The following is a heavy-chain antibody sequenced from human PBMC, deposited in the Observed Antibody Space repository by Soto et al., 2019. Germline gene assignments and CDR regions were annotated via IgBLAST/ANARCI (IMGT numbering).Heavy chain of an antibody. CDR2: IIPIFGTA. CDR3: ARRLRPTDDAFDI. CDR1: GGTFSSYA. D-gene: IGHD2-15*01. J-gene: IGHJ3*02. Sequence: SVKVSCKASGGTFSSYAISWVRQAPGQGLEWMGGIIPIFGTANYAQKFQGRVTITADESTSTAYMELSSLRSEDTAVYYCARRLRPTDDAFDIWGQGTMVTVSS. V-gene: IGHV1-69*13.